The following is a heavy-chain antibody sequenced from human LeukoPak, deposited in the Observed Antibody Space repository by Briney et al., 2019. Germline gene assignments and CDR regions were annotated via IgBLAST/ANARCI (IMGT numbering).Heavy chain of an antibody. Sequence: SETLSLTCTVSGGSISTYYWSWIRQPPGKGLEWIGYIYYTGSTYYNPSLKSRVTISVDRSKNQFSLKLSSVTAADTAVYYCARERGGNWFDPWGQGTLVTVSP. CDR2: IYYTGST. D-gene: IGHD2-15*01. V-gene: IGHV4-59*12. CDR3: ARERGGNWFDP. CDR1: GGSISTYY. J-gene: IGHJ5*02.